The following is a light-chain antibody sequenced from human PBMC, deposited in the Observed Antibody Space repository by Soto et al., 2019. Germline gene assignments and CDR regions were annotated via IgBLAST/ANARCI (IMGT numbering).Light chain of an antibody. CDR3: CSYAGSNVV. J-gene: IGLJ2*01. V-gene: IGLV2-11*01. Sequence: QSVLTQPRSVSGSPGQSVTISCTGTSSDVGGYNYVYWYQQHPGKAPKLMIYDVSKRPSGVPDRFSGSKSGNTASLTISGLQAEDEDDYYCCSYAGSNVVFGGGTKVTVL. CDR1: SSDVGGYNY. CDR2: DVS.